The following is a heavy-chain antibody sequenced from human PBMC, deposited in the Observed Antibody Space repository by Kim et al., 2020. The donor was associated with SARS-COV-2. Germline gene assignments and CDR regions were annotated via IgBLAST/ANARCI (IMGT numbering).Heavy chain of an antibody. CDR3: ASRYYDYVWGSYRYDY. V-gene: IGHV4-39*01. Sequence: SETLSLTCTVSGGSISSSSYNWGWIRQPPGKGLEWIGSMYYSGSTAYNPSLKSRVTISVDTSKNQFSLKLSSVTAADTAVYYCASRYYDYVWGSYRYDYWGQGTLVTVSS. D-gene: IGHD3-16*02. CDR1: GGSISSSSYN. CDR2: MYYSGST. J-gene: IGHJ4*02.